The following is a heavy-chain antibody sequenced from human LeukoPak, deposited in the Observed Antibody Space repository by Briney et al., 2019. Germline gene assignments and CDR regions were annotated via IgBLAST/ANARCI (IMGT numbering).Heavy chain of an antibody. CDR3: ARDGMVRGVITADDAFDI. CDR2: IYYSVST. D-gene: IGHD3-10*01. V-gene: IGHV4-59*01. CDR1: GGSISSYY. J-gene: IGHJ3*02. Sequence: KSSETLSLTRTVSGGSISSYYWSWIRQPPGKGLEWIGYIYYSVSTNYNPSLKSRVTISVDTSKNQFSLKLSSVTAADTAVYYCARDGMVRGVITADDAFDIWGQGTMVTVSS.